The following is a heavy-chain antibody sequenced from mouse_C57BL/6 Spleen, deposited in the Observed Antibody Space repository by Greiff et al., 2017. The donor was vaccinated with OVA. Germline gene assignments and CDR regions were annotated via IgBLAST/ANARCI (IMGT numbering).Heavy chain of an antibody. CDR1: GFTFSDYG. D-gene: IGHD1-1*01. V-gene: IGHV5-17*01. Sequence: EVKLMESGGGLVKPGGSLKLSCAASGFTFSDYGMHWVRQAPEKGLEWVAYISSGSSTIYYADTVKGRFTISRDNAKNTLFLQMTSLRSEDTAMYYCAREGHYSGSSYEAMDYWGQGTSVTVSS. CDR3: AREGHYSGSSYEAMDY. J-gene: IGHJ4*01. CDR2: ISSGSSTI.